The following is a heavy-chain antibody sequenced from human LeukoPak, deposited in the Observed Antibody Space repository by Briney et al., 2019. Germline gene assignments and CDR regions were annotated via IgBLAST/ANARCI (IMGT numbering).Heavy chain of an antibody. CDR3: ARLYSSSRWYFDY. J-gene: IGHJ4*02. Sequence: SETLSLTCTVSGGSISSSSYYWGWIRQPPGKGLEWIGSMYYSGSAYCNPSLKSRVTISVDTSRNQFSLNLNSVTAADTAAYYCARLYSSSRWYFDYWGQGTPVTVSS. V-gene: IGHV4-39*01. CDR2: MYYSGSA. D-gene: IGHD4-23*01. CDR1: GGSISSSSYY.